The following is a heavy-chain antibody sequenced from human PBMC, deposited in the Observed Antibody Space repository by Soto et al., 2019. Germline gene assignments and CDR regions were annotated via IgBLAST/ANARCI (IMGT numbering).Heavy chain of an antibody. CDR3: ARRYCTNGVCPFDS. V-gene: IGHV3-21*01. CDR1: GFTFRSNS. CDR2: ISSGGSGI. D-gene: IGHD2-8*01. Sequence: GGSLRLSCAASGFTFRSNSMSWVRQAPGKGLEWVSSISSGGSGIYYADSLKGRFTISRDNAKNSLYLQMDSLRAEDTAVYYCARRYCTNGVCPFDSWGQGTLVTVSS. J-gene: IGHJ4*02.